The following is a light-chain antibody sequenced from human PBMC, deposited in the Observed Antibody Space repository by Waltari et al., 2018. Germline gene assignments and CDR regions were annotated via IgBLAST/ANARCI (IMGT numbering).Light chain of an antibody. V-gene: IGKV1-6*01. CDR3: LQDFSYPLT. J-gene: IGKJ1*01. Sequence: AIQMTQSPSSLSASVGDRVIITCRASQDIGNDLACFQQKPGKAPMLLIYAAATLQSGVPSRFSGSGSGTDFTLTVSSLQPEDFATYYCLQDFSYPLTFGQGTRVDIK. CDR2: AAA. CDR1: QDIGND.